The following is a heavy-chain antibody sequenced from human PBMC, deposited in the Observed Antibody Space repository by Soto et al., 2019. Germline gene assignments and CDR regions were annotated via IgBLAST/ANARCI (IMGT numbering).Heavy chain of an antibody. V-gene: IGHV1-69*13. CDR2: IIPIFGTA. CDR3: AREKGTYYYDSSGASTYYYYGMDV. Sequence: GASVKLSCKASGGTFSSYAISWVRQAPGQGLEWMGGIIPIFGTANYAQKFQGRVTITADESTSTAYMELSSLRSEDTAVYYCAREKGTYYYDSSGASTYYYYGMDVWGQGTTVTVSS. CDR1: GGTFSSYA. J-gene: IGHJ6*02. D-gene: IGHD3-22*01.